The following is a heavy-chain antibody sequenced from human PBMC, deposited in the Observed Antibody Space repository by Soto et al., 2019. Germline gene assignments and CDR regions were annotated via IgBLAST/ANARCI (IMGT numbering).Heavy chain of an antibody. CDR3: ARDDDYGDYEGYYYYGMDV. CDR1: GFTFSSYG. Sequence: GGSLRLSCAASGFTFSSYGMHWVRQAPGKGLEWVAVIWYDGSNKYYADSVKGRFTISRDNSKNTLYLQMNSLRAEDTAVYYCARDDDYGDYEGYYYYGMDVWGQGTTVTVSS. V-gene: IGHV3-33*01. CDR2: IWYDGSNK. J-gene: IGHJ6*02. D-gene: IGHD4-17*01.